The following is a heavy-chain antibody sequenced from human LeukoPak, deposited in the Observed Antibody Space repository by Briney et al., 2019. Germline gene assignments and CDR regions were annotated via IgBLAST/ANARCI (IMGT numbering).Heavy chain of an antibody. CDR1: GGSISSGDYY. Sequence: SQTLSLTCTVSGGSISSGDYYWGWIRQPPGRGLEWIGYIYYSGSTYYNPSLKSRVTISVDTSKNQFSLKLSSVTAADTAVYYCARQYGSGSYYNWFDPWGQGTLVTVSS. CDR3: ARQYGSGSYYNWFDP. D-gene: IGHD3-10*01. CDR2: IYYSGST. J-gene: IGHJ5*02. V-gene: IGHV4-30-4*01.